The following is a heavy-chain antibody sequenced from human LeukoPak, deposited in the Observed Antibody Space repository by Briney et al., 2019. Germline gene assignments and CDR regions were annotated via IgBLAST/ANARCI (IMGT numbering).Heavy chain of an antibody. CDR1: GGSISSGSYY. Sequence: SETLSLTCTVSGGSISSGSYYWSWIRQPAGKGLEWIGRIYTSGSTNYNPSLKSRVTISVDTSKNQFSLKLSSVTAADTAVYYCARENTIFGVVIIGHFDYWGQGTLVTVSS. V-gene: IGHV4-61*02. D-gene: IGHD3-3*01. J-gene: IGHJ4*02. CDR3: ARENTIFGVVIIGHFDY. CDR2: IYTSGST.